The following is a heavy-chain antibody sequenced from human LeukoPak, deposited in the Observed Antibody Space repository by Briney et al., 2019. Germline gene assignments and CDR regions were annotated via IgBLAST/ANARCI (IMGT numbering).Heavy chain of an antibody. CDR1: GFTFSNYG. CDR2: IRYDGSNK. Sequence: PGGSLRLSCAASGFTFSNYGMHWVRQAPGKGLEWMALIRYDGSNKYYADSVKGRFTISRDSSKNTLYLQMNSLRAEDTSVYSCEKGAFSGVFTSSATFSMDVWGRGTTVTVSS. J-gene: IGHJ6*03. V-gene: IGHV3-30*02. CDR3: EKGAFSGVFTSSATFSMDV. D-gene: IGHD3-3*01.